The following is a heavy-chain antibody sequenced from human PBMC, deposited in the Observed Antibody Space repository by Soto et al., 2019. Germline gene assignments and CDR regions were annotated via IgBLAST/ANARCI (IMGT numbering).Heavy chain of an antibody. CDR2: ISYDGSNK. CDR3: ASRDYYDSSGYYYGPFDY. J-gene: IGHJ4*02. V-gene: IGHV3-30-3*01. CDR1: VFTFSDYY. Sequence: RWSLRLSCAASVFTFSDYYMTWIRQAPGKGLEWVAVISYDGSNKYYADSVKGRFTISRDNSKNTLYLQMNSLRAEDTAVYYCASRDYYDSSGYYYGPFDYWGQGTLVTVSS. D-gene: IGHD3-22*01.